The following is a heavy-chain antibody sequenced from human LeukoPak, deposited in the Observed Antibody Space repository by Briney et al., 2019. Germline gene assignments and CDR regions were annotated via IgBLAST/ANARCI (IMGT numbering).Heavy chain of an antibody. CDR2: ISSSGSYI. CDR3: ARDRVVVVPAAMLDY. J-gene: IGHJ4*02. Sequence: PGGSLRLSCAASRFTFSSYSMNWVRQAPGMGLEWVSSISSSGSYIYYADSVKGRFTISRDNAKNSLYLQMNSLRAEDTAVYYCARDRVVVVPAAMLDYWGQGTLVTVSS. V-gene: IGHV3-21*01. D-gene: IGHD2-2*01. CDR1: RFTFSSYS.